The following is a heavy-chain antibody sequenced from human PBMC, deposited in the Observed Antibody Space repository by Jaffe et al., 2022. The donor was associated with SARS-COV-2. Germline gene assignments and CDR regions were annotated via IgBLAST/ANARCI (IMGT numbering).Heavy chain of an antibody. CDR2: IKQDGGEK. V-gene: IGHV3-7*04. Sequence: EVQLVEFGGGLVQPGGSLRLSCEASGFTFSSYWMNWVRQAPGKGLEWVAMIKQDGGEKYYVDSVKGRFTVSRDNTKSSLFLQMNSLRAEDTAVYYCARGYYDALTGYVGRRDGFVIWGQGTMVTVSS. J-gene: IGHJ3*02. CDR3: ARGYYDALTGYVGRRDGFVI. D-gene: IGHD3-9*01. CDR1: GFTFSSYW.